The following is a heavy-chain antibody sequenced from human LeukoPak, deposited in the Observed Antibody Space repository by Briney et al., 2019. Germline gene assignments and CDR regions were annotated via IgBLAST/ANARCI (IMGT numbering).Heavy chain of an antibody. CDR1: GFTFSSYA. J-gene: IGHJ4*02. CDR2: ITGSGPYM. D-gene: IGHD3-10*01. CDR3: VRDVGAVRGEVYFDY. Sequence: AGGSLRLSCAASGFTFSSYAMSWVRQAPGKGLEWVSSITGSGPYMLYADSVKHRFTISRDNTKNLLYLEMNSLGAEDTAMYFCVRDVGAVRGEVYFDYWGQGTLVTVSS. V-gene: IGHV3-21*06.